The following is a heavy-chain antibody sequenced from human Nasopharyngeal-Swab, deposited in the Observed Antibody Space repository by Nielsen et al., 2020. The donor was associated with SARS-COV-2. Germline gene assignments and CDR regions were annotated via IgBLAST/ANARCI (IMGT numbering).Heavy chain of an antibody. V-gene: IGHV1-3*01. D-gene: IGHD4-23*01. J-gene: IGHJ4*02. CDR3: ARAKDGGKGFYFDY. Sequence: ASVKVSCKASGYTFTSYAMHWVRQATGHRLEWMGWINAGNGNTKYSQKFQGRVTITRDTSASTAYMELSSLRSEDTAVYYCARAKDGGKGFYFDYWGQGTLVTVSS. CDR2: INAGNGNT. CDR1: GYTFTSYA.